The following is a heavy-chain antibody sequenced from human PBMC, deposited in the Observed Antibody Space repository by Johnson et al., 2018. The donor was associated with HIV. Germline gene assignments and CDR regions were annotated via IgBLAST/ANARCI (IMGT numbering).Heavy chain of an antibody. Sequence: SNYMSWVRQAPGKGLEWVSVIYSGGSTYYADSVKGRFTISRDNSKNTLDLQMHSLRAEDTAVYYCVSSAQWSGWPPGAFDIWGQGTMVTVSS. V-gene: IGHV3-53*01. J-gene: IGHJ3*02. CDR3: VSSAQWSGWPPGAFDI. D-gene: IGHD6-19*01. CDR1: SNY. CDR2: IYSGGST.